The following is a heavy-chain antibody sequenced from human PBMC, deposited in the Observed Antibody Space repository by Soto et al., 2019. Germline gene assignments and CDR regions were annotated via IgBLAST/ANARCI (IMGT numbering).Heavy chain of an antibody. J-gene: IGHJ6*02. CDR1: GYSFTSYW. Sequence: ESLKISCKGSGYSFTSYWIGWVRQMPGKGLEWMGIIYPGDSDTRYSPSFQGQVTISADKSISTAYLQWSSLKASDTAMYYCARRRGGSGWYRSHYYYGMDVWGQGTTVTV. CDR3: ARRRGGSGWYRSHYYYGMDV. V-gene: IGHV5-51*01. CDR2: IYPGDSDT. D-gene: IGHD6-19*01.